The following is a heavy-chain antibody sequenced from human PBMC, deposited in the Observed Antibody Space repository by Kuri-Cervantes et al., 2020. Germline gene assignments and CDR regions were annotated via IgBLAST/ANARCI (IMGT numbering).Heavy chain of an antibody. CDR3: ARALNSGSYSAFAFDI. CDR1: GYTFTSYD. Sequence: ASVKVSCKASGYTFTSYDINWARQAPGQGLEWMGWINPNSGGTNYAQKFQGRVTMTRDTSISTAYMELSRLRSDDTAVYYCARALNSGSYSAFAFDIWGQGTMVTVSS. CDR2: INPNSGGT. D-gene: IGHD1-26*01. V-gene: IGHV1-2*02. J-gene: IGHJ3*02.